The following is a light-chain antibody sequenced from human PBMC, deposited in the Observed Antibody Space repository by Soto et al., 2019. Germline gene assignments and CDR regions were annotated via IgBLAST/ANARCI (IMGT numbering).Light chain of an antibody. CDR2: DYS. Sequence: SYELTQAPSVSVAPGQTASITCGGKNIGSKSVHWYQQRPGQAPVLVVYDYSGRPSGIPERFSGSNSGNTATLTISRVEAGDEADYYCQVWDSTSDHPDAVFGGGTKLTVL. J-gene: IGLJ2*01. CDR1: NIGSKS. V-gene: IGLV3-21*02. CDR3: QVWDSTSDHPDAV.